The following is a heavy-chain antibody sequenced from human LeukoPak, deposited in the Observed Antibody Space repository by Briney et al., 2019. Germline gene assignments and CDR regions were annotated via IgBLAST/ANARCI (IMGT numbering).Heavy chain of an antibody. Sequence: SETLSLTCTVSGDSISSGRYYWSWIRQPAGKGLEWIGCIYTSGSTNYNPSLKSRVTISVDTSKNQFSLKLSSVTAAGTAVYYCAREVYYDTSGFYSYFDHWGQGTLVSVSS. D-gene: IGHD3-22*01. V-gene: IGHV4-61*02. CDR3: AREVYYDTSGFYSYFDH. CDR2: IYTSGST. CDR1: GDSISSGRYY. J-gene: IGHJ4*02.